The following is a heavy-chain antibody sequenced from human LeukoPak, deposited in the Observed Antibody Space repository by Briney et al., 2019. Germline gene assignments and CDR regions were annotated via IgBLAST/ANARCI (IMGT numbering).Heavy chain of an antibody. CDR1: GYTFTSYA. D-gene: IGHD5-18*01. CDR3: ASGEEYSYGYRFDY. J-gene: IGHJ4*02. V-gene: IGHV1-3*01. CDR2: INAGNGNT. Sequence: ASVKASCKASGYTFTSYAMHWVRQAPGQRLEWMGWINAGNGNTKYSQKFQGRVTITRDTSASTAYMELSSLRSEDTAVYYCASGEEYSYGYRFDYWGQGTLVTVSS.